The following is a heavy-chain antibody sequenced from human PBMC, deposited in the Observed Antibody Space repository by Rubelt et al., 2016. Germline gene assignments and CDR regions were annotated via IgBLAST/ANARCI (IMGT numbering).Heavy chain of an antibody. CDR3: ARVSRDGYNLGWFDAFDI. J-gene: IGHJ3*02. D-gene: IGHD5-24*01. Sequence: GFTFSSYGMHWVRQAPGKGLEWVAVIWYDGSNKYYADSVKGRFTISRDNSKNTLYLQMNSLRAEDTAVYYCARVSRDGYNLGWFDAFDIWGQGTMVTVSS. CDR1: GFTFSSYG. CDR2: IWYDGSNK. V-gene: IGHV3-33*01.